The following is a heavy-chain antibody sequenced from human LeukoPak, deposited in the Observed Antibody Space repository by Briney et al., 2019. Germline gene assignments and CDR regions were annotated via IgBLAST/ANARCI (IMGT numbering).Heavy chain of an antibody. CDR2: IYHSGST. J-gene: IGHJ4*02. CDR1: GYSISSGYY. CDR3: ARVTTDYFDY. D-gene: IGHD4-17*01. Sequence: SETLSLTCAVSGYSISSGYYWGWIRQPPGKGLEWIGSIYHSGSTYYNPSLKSRVTISVDTSKNQFSLKLSSVTAADTAVYYCARVTTDYFDYWGQGTLVTVS. V-gene: IGHV4-38-2*01.